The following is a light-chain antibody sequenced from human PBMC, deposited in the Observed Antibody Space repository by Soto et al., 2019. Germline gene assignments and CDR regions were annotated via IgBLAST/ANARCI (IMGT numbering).Light chain of an antibody. CDR2: AAS. CDR1: QGISSW. J-gene: IGKJ5*01. CDR3: MQGTHWPIT. V-gene: IGKV1D-12*01. Sequence: IQMTQSPSYVSASVGDRVTITCRASQGISSWLAWYQQKPGKAPKLLIYAASSLQSGVPSRFSGSGSGTDFALKISRVEAEDVGVYYCMQGTHWPITFGQGTRLEIK.